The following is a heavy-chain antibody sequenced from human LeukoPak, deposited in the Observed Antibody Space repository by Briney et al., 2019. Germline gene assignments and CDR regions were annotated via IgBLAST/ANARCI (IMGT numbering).Heavy chain of an antibody. V-gene: IGHV3-30*18. CDR1: GFTFSSYG. Sequence: HPGGSLRLSCAASGFTFSSYGMHWVRQAPGKGLEWVAVISYDGSNKYYADSVKGRFTISRDNSKNTLYLQVNSLRAEDTAVYYCAKVSRWFGEYYEHWGQGTLVTVSS. J-gene: IGHJ4*02. D-gene: IGHD3-10*01. CDR2: ISYDGSNK. CDR3: AKVSRWFGEYYEH.